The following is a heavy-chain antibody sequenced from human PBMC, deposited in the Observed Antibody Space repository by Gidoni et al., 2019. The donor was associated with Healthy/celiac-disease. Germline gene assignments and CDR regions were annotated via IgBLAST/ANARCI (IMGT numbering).Heavy chain of an antibody. CDR1: AFPVSSNY. J-gene: IGHJ4*02. CDR3: ARGVLLLPYYFDV. CDR2: IYGGGST. D-gene: IGHD3-22*01. Sequence: EVQLVESGGRLLQPGGSLILACAASAFPVSSNYLSWVRQAPGKGLEWVSVIYGGGSTYYAACVKGRFTISRDNSKNTLYLQMNSLGAEETAVYYCARGVLLLPYYFDVWGQGTLVTVSS. V-gene: IGHV3-66*01.